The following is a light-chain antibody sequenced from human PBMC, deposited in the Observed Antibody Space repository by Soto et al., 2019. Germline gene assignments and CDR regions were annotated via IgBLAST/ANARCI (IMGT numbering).Light chain of an antibody. J-gene: IGKJ1*01. CDR1: QSVSSTY. CDR3: QHYGSTPWS. V-gene: IGKV3-20*01. Sequence: EVVLAQSPCTLSFSPCERATLSVTASQSVSSTYLAWYQQRPGQANRLLIYGASTRATDIPDRISGSGSGTDFTLTASRLEPEDFAVYYCQHYGSTPWSFGQGTKVDIK. CDR2: GAS.